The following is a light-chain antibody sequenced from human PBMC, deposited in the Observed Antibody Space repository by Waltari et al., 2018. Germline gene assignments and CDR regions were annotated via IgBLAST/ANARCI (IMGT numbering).Light chain of an antibody. V-gene: IGKV1-NL1*01. CDR3: QQYYSTPRT. CDR1: PGISIS. CDR2: AAS. Sequence: DIQMTQSPSSLSGSLGHRVTLTSRAGPGISISLAWYQQKPGKAPKLLLYAASRLESGIPSRFSGSGSGTDYTLTISRLQPEDFATYYCQQYYSTPRTFGQGTKLEIK. J-gene: IGKJ2*01.